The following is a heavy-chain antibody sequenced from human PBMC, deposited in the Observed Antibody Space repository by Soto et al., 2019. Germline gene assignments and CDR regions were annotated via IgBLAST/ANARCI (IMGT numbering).Heavy chain of an antibody. CDR1: GFTFSNYG. D-gene: IGHD3-16*01. Sequence: GGSLRLSCSASGFTFSNYGMHWVRQAPGKGLEYVSGISSNGGRTYYADSVKGRFTISRDNSKNTLYLQMSSLRAEDTAAYYCVKDGGSGNNYTFTGYWGQGTLVTVSS. V-gene: IGHV3-64D*06. CDR2: ISSNGGRT. J-gene: IGHJ4*02. CDR3: VKDGGSGNNYTFTGY.